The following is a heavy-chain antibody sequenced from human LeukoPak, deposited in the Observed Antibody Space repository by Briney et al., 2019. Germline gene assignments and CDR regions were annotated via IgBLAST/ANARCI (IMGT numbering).Heavy chain of an antibody. D-gene: IGHD5-18*01. Sequence: SETLSLTCAVYGGSFSGYYWSWIRQPPGKGREWIGEINHSGSTNYNSSLKSRVTISVDTSKNQFSLKLSSVTAADTAVYYCARARRGYSSGRAAFDIWGQGTMVTVSS. CDR2: INHSGST. V-gene: IGHV4-34*01. CDR1: GGSFSGYY. CDR3: ARARRGYSSGRAAFDI. J-gene: IGHJ3*02.